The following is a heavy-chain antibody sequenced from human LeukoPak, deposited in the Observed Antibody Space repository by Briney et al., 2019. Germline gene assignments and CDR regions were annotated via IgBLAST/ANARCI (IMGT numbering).Heavy chain of an antibody. CDR2: ISSSGGST. Sequence: GGSLRLSCAASGFTFSNYAMHWVRQAPGKGLEHVSAISSSGGSTSYANSVKGRFTISRDNSKNTVYLQMGSLRAEDMAVYYCSRELWNGYCFWGQGALVTVSS. CDR3: SRELWNGYCF. CDR1: GFTFSNYA. J-gene: IGHJ4*02. V-gene: IGHV3-64*01. D-gene: IGHD3-3*01.